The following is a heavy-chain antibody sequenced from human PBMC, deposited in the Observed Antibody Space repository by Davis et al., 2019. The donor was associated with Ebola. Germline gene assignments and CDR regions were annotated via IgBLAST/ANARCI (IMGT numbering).Heavy chain of an antibody. J-gene: IGHJ4*02. CDR1: RGFW. Sequence: GESLKISCAAFRGFWMHWVRQAPGKGLVWVSRINPDGGRTGYADSVKGRFTISRDSAKNTVYLQMNSLRVEDTAVYYCTRDFDRVREWGQGTLVTISS. V-gene: IGHV3-74*01. CDR3: TRDFDRVRE. CDR2: INPDGGRT. D-gene: IGHD3-22*01.